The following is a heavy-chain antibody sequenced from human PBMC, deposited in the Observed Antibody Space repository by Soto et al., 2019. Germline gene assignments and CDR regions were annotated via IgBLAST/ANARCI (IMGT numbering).Heavy chain of an antibody. Sequence: NPSETLSLTCAVSGYSISSGYYWGWIRQPPGKGLEWIGSIYHSGSTYYNPSLKSRVTISVDTSKNQFSLKLSSVTAADTAVYYCASSEDWNYVFDYWGQGTLVTVSS. J-gene: IGHJ4*02. V-gene: IGHV4-38-2*01. D-gene: IGHD1-7*01. CDR1: GYSISSGYY. CDR3: ASSEDWNYVFDY. CDR2: IYHSGST.